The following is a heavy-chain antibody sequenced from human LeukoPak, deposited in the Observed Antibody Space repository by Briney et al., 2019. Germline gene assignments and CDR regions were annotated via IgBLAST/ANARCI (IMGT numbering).Heavy chain of an antibody. CDR3: AKETRREQLGLDY. Sequence: GGSLRLSCAASGFTFSSYAMHWVRQAPGKGLEWVAVISYDGSNKYYADSVKGRFTISRDNSKNTLYLQMNSLRAEDTAVYYCAKETRREQLGLDYWGQGTLVTVSS. D-gene: IGHD6-13*01. CDR2: ISYDGSNK. V-gene: IGHV3-30-3*01. J-gene: IGHJ4*02. CDR1: GFTFSSYA.